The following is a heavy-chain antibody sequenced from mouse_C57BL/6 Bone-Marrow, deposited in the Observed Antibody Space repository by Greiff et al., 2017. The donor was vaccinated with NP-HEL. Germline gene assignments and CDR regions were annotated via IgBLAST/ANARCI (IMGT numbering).Heavy chain of an antibody. Sequence: DVKLVESEGGLVQPGSSMKLSCTASGFTFSDYYMAWVRQVPEKGLEWVANINYDGSSTYYLDSLKSRFIISRDNAKNILYLQMSSLKSEDTATYYCARDRWGSSLRYFDVWGTGTTVTVSS. CDR2: INYDGSST. D-gene: IGHD1-1*01. V-gene: IGHV5-16*01. CDR1: GFTFSDYY. CDR3: ARDRWGSSLRYFDV. J-gene: IGHJ1*03.